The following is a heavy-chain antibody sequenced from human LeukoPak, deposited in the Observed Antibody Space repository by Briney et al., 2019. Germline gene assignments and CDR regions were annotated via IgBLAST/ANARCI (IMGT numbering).Heavy chain of an antibody. CDR2: ISSSSNTI. V-gene: IGHV3-48*04. D-gene: IGHD1-1*01. CDR1: GFTFSSYS. J-gene: IGHJ4*02. CDR3: ARNGAN. Sequence: GGSLRLSCAASGFTFSSYSVNWVRQAPGKGLEWVSYISSSSNTIYYADSVKGRLTISRDNAKNSLYLQMNSLRAEDTAVYYCARNGANWGQGTLVTVSS.